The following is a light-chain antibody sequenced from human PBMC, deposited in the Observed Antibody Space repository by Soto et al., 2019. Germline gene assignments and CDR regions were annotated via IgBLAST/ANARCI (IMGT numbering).Light chain of an antibody. CDR2: EVS. V-gene: IGLV2-14*01. CDR1: SSDIGGYNY. J-gene: IGLJ3*02. Sequence: QSVLTQPASVSGSPGQSITISCTGTSSDIGGYNYVSWYQHHPGKAPKLMIYEVSNRPSGISNRFSGSKSGNTASLTISGLQAEDEADYYCTSYTSSSIRVFGGGTKVTVL. CDR3: TSYTSSSIRV.